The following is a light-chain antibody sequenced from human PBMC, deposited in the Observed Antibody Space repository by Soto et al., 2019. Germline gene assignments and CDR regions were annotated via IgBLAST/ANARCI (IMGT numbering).Light chain of an antibody. CDR3: QQRSNWPPEVT. CDR2: DAS. V-gene: IGKV3-11*01. CDR1: QSVSTY. Sequence: EIVMTQSPATLSVSPGERATLSCRASQSVSTYLAWYQQKPGQAPRLLIYDASNRATGIPVRFSGSGSGTDFTLTISNLEPEDFALYYCQQRSNWPPEVTFGQGTRLEIK. J-gene: IGKJ5*01.